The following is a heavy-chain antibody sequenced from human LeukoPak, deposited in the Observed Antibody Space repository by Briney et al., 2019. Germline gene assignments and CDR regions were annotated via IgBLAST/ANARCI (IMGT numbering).Heavy chain of an antibody. D-gene: IGHD3-22*01. V-gene: IGHV4-34*01. CDR1: GGSFSGYY. CDR2: INHSGST. J-gene: IGHJ4*02. CDR3: ARGRYYYDSSGYYYYSGDFDY. Sequence: SETLSLTCAVYGGSFSGYYWSGIRQPPGKGLEWIGEINHSGSTNYNPSLKSRVTISVDTSKNQFSLKLSSVTAADTAVYYCARGRYYYDSSGYYYYSGDFDYWGQGTLVTVSS.